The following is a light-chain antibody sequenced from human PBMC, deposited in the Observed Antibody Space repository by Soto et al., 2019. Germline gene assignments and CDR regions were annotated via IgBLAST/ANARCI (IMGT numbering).Light chain of an antibody. V-gene: IGKV3-20*01. J-gene: IGKJ3*01. CDR2: GAS. CDR3: QQYGSTVT. CDR1: QSISSPY. Sequence: ETVLTQSPGTLSLFPGESATLSCRASQSISSPYLAWYQQKPGQAPRLLIFGASTRATGISDRFSGSGSGTDFTLTISRLEPEDSAVYYCQQYGSTVTFGPGTKVDIK.